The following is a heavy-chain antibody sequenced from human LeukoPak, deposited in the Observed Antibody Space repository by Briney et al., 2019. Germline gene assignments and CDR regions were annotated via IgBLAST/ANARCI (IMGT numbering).Heavy chain of an antibody. CDR1: GGPFSGYY. CDR2: IYYSGST. V-gene: IGHV4-59*08. D-gene: IGHD3-22*01. J-gene: IGHJ3*02. Sequence: KASETLSLTCAVYGGPFSGYYWSWIRQPPGKGLEWIGYIYYSGSTNYNPSLKSRVTISVDTSKNQFSLKLSSVTAADTAVYYCARHSDYYDSSGYYFEFAFDIWGQGTMVTVSS. CDR3: ARHSDYYDSSGYYFEFAFDI.